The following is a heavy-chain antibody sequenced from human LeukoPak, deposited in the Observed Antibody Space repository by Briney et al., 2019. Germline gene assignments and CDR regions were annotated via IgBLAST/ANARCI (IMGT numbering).Heavy chain of an antibody. CDR3: ARDAPITMVRGVITY. D-gene: IGHD3-10*01. CDR2: ISYDRSNK. J-gene: IGHJ4*02. V-gene: IGHV3-30-3*01. CDR1: GFTFSSYA. Sequence: GSLRLSCAASGFTFSSYAMHWVRQAPGKGLEWVAVISYDRSNKYYADSVKGRFTISRDNSKNTLYLQMNSLRAEDTAVYYCARDAPITMVRGVITYWGQGTLVTVSS.